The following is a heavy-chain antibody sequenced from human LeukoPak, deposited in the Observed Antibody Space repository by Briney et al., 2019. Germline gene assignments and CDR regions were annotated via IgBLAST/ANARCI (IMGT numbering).Heavy chain of an antibody. Sequence: PSETLSLTCTVSGGSVSSGSYYWSWIRQPPGKGLEWIGYIYYSGSTNYNPSLKSRVTISVDTSKNQFSLKLSSVTAADTAVYYCARESSVSTIFGVVTNYYYYGMDVWGQGTTVTVAS. CDR2: IYYSGST. D-gene: IGHD3-3*01. V-gene: IGHV4-61*01. CDR1: GGSVSSGSYY. J-gene: IGHJ6*02. CDR3: ARESSVSTIFGVVTNYYYYGMDV.